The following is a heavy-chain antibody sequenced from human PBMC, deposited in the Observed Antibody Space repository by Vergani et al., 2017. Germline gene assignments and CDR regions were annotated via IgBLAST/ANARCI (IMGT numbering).Heavy chain of an antibody. CDR3: ARVGDSSGYSPLDYYYGMDV. Sequence: VQLVESGGGLVKPGGSLRLSCVASGFTYSSYSMNWVRQAPGKGLEWVSSISSSSSYIYYADSVKGRFTISRDNAKNSLYLQMNSLRAEDTAVYYCARVGDSSGYSPLDYYYGMDVWGQGP. CDR2: ISSSSSYI. D-gene: IGHD3-22*01. CDR1: GFTYSSYS. J-gene: IGHJ6*02. V-gene: IGHV3-21*01.